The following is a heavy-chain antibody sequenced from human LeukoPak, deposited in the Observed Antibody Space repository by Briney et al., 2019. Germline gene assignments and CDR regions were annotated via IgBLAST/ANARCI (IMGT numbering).Heavy chain of an antibody. J-gene: IGHJ5*02. Sequence: SETLSLTCTVSGGSISSSNYYWGWIRQPPGKGLEGIGSIYYSGSTYYNPSLKSRVTISVDTSKNQFSLKLSSVTAADTAVYYCARALGRLSWFDPWGKGTLVTVSS. CDR3: ARALGRLSWFDP. D-gene: IGHD7-27*01. CDR2: IYYSGST. CDR1: GGSISSSNYY. V-gene: IGHV4-39*07.